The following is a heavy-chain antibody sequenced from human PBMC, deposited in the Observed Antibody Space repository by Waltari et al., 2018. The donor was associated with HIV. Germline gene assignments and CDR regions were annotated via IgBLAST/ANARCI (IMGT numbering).Heavy chain of an antibody. CDR2: ISWNGGNT. V-gene: IGHV3-43D*04. D-gene: IGHD3-9*01. Sequence: EVQLVESGGVVVQPGGSLRLSCAAPGFTFDVYAMHWVRQAPGKGLEWVSLISWNGGNTLYADSVKGRFTISRDNSKNSLYLQMNSLRAEDTALYYCAKASRSTFDGYGMDVWGQGTTVTVSS. CDR3: AKASRSTFDGYGMDV. J-gene: IGHJ6*02. CDR1: GFTFDVYA.